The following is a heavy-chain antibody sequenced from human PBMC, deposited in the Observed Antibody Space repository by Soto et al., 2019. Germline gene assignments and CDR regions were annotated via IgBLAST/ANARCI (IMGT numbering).Heavy chain of an antibody. CDR3: ARPPQVTRSYYYFGMDV. J-gene: IGHJ6*02. CDR1: GYTFPSYG. Sequence: QVQLVQSGAEVKKPGASVTVFCKASGYTFPSYGVTWVRQAPGQGLEWMGWISTHNDDTSYAQKFQGRLTMTTDTSTSTAYMELRSLRSDDTAVYYCARPPQVTRSYYYFGMDVWGQGTTVTVSS. D-gene: IGHD5-18*01. CDR2: ISTHNDDT. V-gene: IGHV1-18*01.